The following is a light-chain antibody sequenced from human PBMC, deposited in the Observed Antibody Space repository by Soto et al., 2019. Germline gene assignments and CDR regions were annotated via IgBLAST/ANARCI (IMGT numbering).Light chain of an antibody. CDR2: AAS. V-gene: IGKV3-15*01. CDR1: QSVSGN. CDR3: QQYKNWPPIT. J-gene: IGKJ3*01. Sequence: EIVMTQSPATLSVSPGERVTLSCRASQSVSGNLAWYQQKPGQAPRLLIYAASTRATGIPARFSGSGSGTEFTLTISSLQSEDFAVYYCQQYKNWPPITFGPGTKGDIK.